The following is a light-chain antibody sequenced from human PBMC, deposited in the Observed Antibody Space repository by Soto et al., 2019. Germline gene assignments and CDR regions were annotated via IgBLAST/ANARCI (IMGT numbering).Light chain of an antibody. CDR3: QQSYKTPHT. J-gene: IGKJ2*01. Sequence: DIQMTQSPSSLSASVGDRVTITCRASQGVSAYLLWYQQRQGRAPKLLIYAASHLLSGFPSRFSGSGSGTNFTLTISRLLPEDLAAYYCQQSYKTPHTFRQGTKLETK. CDR1: QGVSAY. V-gene: IGKV1-39*01. CDR2: AAS.